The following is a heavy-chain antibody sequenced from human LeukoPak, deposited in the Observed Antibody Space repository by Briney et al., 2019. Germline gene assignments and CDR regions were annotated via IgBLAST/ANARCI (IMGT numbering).Heavy chain of an antibody. V-gene: IGHV3-49*03. CDR2: IRSKAYGWTT. Sequence: GGSLRLSCTASGFTFGDYVMSWCRQAPGKGLEWVGFIRSKAYGWTTEYAASVKGRFTISRDDSESIAYLQMDSLKTEDTAVYYCTRSRRKRRHYYDSSGYSNYWGQGTLVTVSS. CDR1: GFTFGDYV. J-gene: IGHJ4*02. CDR3: TRSRRKRRHYYDSSGYSNY. D-gene: IGHD3-22*01.